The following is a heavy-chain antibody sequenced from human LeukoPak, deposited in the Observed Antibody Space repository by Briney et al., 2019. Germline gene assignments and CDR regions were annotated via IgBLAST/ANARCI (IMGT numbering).Heavy chain of an antibody. CDR2: SRNKDHRYST. CDR3: VRGHDSFDY. D-gene: IGHD3-3*01. Sequence: GGSLRLSCAVSGFTFSDHYMDWVRQAAGKGLEWVGRSRNKDHRYSTEYAASVEGRFTISRDLSKNSLYLQMNSLRIEDTAIYYWVRGHDSFDYWGLGTLVTVSS. V-gene: IGHV3-72*01. J-gene: IGHJ4*02. CDR1: GFTFSDHY.